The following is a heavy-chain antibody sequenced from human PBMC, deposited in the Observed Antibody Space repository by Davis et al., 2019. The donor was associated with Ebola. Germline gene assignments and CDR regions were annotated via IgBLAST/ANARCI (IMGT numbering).Heavy chain of an antibody. D-gene: IGHD4-17*01. CDR1: GFTFSSYG. Sequence: GESLKISCAASGFTFSSYGMHWVRQAPGKGLVWVSRIDTDVSSTNYADSVKGRFTISRDNAKNTLYLQMNSLRAEDTAIYYCARGLYGIDYWGQGTLVTVSS. CDR2: IDTDVSST. V-gene: IGHV3-74*01. J-gene: IGHJ4*02. CDR3: ARGLYGIDY.